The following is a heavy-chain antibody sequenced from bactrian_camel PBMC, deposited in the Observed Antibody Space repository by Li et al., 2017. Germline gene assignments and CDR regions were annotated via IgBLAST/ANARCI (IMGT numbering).Heavy chain of an antibody. D-gene: IGHD1*01. CDR1: GYIDSAYC. V-gene: IGHV3S9*01. CDR2: IDRDGTA. J-gene: IGHJ4*01. Sequence: QVQLVESGEGSVQAGGSLRLSCVPGGYIDSAYCLGYFRRVPGKEREGIAAIDRDGTAFYAGSVKGRFAISRDNDKDTVYLQMDSLKPEDIAMYYCAATIVVVDIRRDLDESDFGYWGRQGTQVTVS.